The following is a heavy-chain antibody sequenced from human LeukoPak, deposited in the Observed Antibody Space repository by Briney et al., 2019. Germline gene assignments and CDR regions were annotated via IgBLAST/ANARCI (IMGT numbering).Heavy chain of an antibody. Sequence: SETLSLTCTVSGGSITNYYWSWIRQPPGKGLEWIGYISYSRGTNYNPSLKSRVTISIDTSRNQFSLKLSSVTAADTAVFYCARHRYNFALDYWGQGTLVAVSS. CDR3: ARHRYNFALDY. V-gene: IGHV4-59*08. CDR1: GGSITNYY. CDR2: ISYSRGT. D-gene: IGHD5-24*01. J-gene: IGHJ4*02.